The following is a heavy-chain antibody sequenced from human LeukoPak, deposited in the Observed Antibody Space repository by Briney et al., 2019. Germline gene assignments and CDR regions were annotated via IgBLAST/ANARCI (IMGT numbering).Heavy chain of an antibody. D-gene: IGHD3-22*01. CDR3: ARDDSSGIDY. CDR2: IYYSGST. CDR1: GGSISSGGYY. Sequence: SETPSLTCTVSGGSISSGGYYWSWIRQHPGKGLEWIGYIYYSGSTYYNPSLKSRVTISVDTSKNQFSLKLSSVTAADTAVYYCARDDSSGIDYWGQGTLVTVSS. J-gene: IGHJ4*02. V-gene: IGHV4-31*03.